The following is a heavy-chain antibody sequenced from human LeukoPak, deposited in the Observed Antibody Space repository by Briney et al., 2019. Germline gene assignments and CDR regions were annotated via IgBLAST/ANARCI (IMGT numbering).Heavy chain of an antibody. Sequence: GGSLRLSCAASGFSFSAFWMLWVRQVPGKGLACVSRIDSAGGGTAYADSVKGRFSISRDNSKNTLDLQMNFLRVEATGVYYCVRDDSNGREYWGPGTLVTVSS. CDR2: IDSAGGGT. CDR3: VRDDSNGREY. CDR1: GFSFSAFW. V-gene: IGHV3-74*01. D-gene: IGHD5-18*01. J-gene: IGHJ4*02.